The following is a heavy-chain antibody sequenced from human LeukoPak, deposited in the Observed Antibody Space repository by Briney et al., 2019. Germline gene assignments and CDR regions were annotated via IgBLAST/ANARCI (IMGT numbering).Heavy chain of an antibody. D-gene: IGHD3-22*01. CDR3: ARGEYDSSDYWGYYFEN. Sequence: PSETLSLTCTVSGVSISTGSYYWSWIRQPAGKALEWIGRIYSSGSTNYSPSFKSRVTISVDTSKNQFSLNLSSVTAADTAVYYCARGEYDSSDYWGYYFENWGQGTLVTVSS. CDR1: GVSISTGSYY. J-gene: IGHJ4*02. V-gene: IGHV4-61*02. CDR2: IYSSGST.